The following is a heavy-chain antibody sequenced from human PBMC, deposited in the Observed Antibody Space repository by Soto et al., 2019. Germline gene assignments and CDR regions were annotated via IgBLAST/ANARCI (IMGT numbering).Heavy chain of an antibody. V-gene: IGHV1-18*01. CDR2: ISANNGNT. Sequence: QVRLVHSETEVKKPGASVNVSCKASGYTFTSYTISWVRQAPGQGLERMGWISANNGNTEFAQKFQDRLTMIAATTTSTAYLELRNLRPDDTAVYYGARSRPWFDPWGQGTLVAVSS. CDR1: GYTFTSYT. J-gene: IGHJ5*02. CDR3: ARSRPWFDP.